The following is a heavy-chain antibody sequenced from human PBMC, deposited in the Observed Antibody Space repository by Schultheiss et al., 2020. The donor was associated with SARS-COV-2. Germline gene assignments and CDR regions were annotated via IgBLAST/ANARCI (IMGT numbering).Heavy chain of an antibody. CDR2: IYYSGST. J-gene: IGHJ6*02. CDR3: AREARGYCSSTSCSYYYYGMDV. Sequence: SETLSLTCTVSGGSISSYYWSWIRQPPGKGLEWIGYIYYSGSTNYNPSLKSRVTISVDTSKNQFSLKLSSVTAADTAVYYCAREARGYCSSTSCSYYYYGMDVWGQGTTVTVSS. CDR1: GGSISSYY. V-gene: IGHV4-59*01. D-gene: IGHD2-2*01.